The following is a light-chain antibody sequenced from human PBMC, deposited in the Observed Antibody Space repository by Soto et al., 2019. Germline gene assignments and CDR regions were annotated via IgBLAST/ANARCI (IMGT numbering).Light chain of an antibody. V-gene: IGLV1-44*01. CDR3: AAWDDSLNGYV. J-gene: IGLJ1*01. CDR2: SNN. CDR1: SSNIGSNT. Sequence: QSVLTQPPSASGTPGQRVTISCSGSSSNIGSNTVNWYQQLPGAAPKLLIYSNNQRPSGVPDRFSGCKSGTSASLAISGLQSEDVADYYCAAWDDSLNGYVFGTGTKVTVL.